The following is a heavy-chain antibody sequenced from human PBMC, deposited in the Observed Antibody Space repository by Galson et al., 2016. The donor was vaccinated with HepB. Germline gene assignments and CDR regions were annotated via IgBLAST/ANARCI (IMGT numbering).Heavy chain of an antibody. CDR2: INWKGGRT. V-gene: IGHV3-20*01. CDR3: ARVHMAAAGFGGMDV. CDR1: GFTFDDYA. J-gene: IGHJ6*02. D-gene: IGHD6-13*01. Sequence: SLRLSCAASGFTFDDYAMSWVRQAPGKGLKWVSGINWKGGRTGYADSVKGRFTITRDNAKNSLYLQMNSLRAEDTALYHCARVHMAAAGFGGMDVWGQGTTVTVSS.